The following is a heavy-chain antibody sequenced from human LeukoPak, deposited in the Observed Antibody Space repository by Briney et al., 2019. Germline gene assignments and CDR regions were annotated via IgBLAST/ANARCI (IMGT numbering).Heavy chain of an antibody. V-gene: IGHV4-31*03. CDR3: ARSRLGGYTYGFDY. D-gene: IGHD5-18*01. Sequence: SETLALTCSVSGGSVSSDRYYWNWIRQLPGRGLEWIGYIYHTGSTYYRASLRSRLSISIDASKNQFSLRLSSVTAADTAVYYCARSRLGGYTYGFDYWGQGNLVTVSS. J-gene: IGHJ4*02. CDR1: GGSVSSDRYY. CDR2: IYHTGST.